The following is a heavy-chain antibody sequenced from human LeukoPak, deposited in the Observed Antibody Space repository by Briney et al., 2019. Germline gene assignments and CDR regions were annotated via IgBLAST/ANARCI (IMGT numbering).Heavy chain of an antibody. CDR2: IYSGGST. D-gene: IGHD3-9*01. CDR1: GFTVSSNY. Sequence: PGGSLRLSCAASGFTVSSNYMSWVRQAPGKGLEWVSVIYSGGSTYYADSVKGRFTISRDNSKNTLYLEMNSLRAEDTAVYYCAKKVLTGYPRYYGMDVWGHGTTVTVSS. CDR3: AKKVLTGYPRYYGMDV. J-gene: IGHJ6*02. V-gene: IGHV3-53*01.